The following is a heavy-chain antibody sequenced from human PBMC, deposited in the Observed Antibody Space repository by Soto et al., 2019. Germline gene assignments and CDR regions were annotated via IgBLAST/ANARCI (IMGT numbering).Heavy chain of an antibody. V-gene: IGHV1-18*04. CDR3: ARDNYERSGYFDY. CDR1: GYTFTGYY. J-gene: IGHJ4*02. Sequence: GASVKVSCKASGYTFTGYYMHWVRQAPGQGLEWMGWVSAYNGNTNYAQKLQGRVTMTTDTSTSTAYMELRSLRSDDTAVYYCARDNYERSGYFDYWGQGTLVTVSS. CDR2: VSAYNGNT. D-gene: IGHD3-22*01.